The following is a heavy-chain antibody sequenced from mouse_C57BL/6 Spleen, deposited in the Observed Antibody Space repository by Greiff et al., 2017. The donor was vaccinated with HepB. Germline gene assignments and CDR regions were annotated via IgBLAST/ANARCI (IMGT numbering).Heavy chain of an antibody. V-gene: IGHV5-17*01. J-gene: IGHJ4*01. Sequence: EVLLVESGGGLVKPGGSLKLSCAASGFNFSDYGMHWVRQAPEKGLEWVAYISSGSGTIYYADTVKGRFTISRDNAKNTLFLQMTSLRSEDTAMYYGAKGITPDYAIDYWGQGTTVTVSS. CDR1: GFNFSDYG. CDR2: ISSGSGTI. D-gene: IGHD1-1*01. CDR3: AKGITPDYAIDY.